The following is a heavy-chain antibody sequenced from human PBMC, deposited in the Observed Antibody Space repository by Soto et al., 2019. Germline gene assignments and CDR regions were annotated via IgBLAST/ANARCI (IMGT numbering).Heavy chain of an antibody. D-gene: IGHD5-18*01. Sequence: GGSLRLSCAASGFTFKAYGMHWVRQAPGKGLEWVAVISDDGSNKYNIASVEGRFTISRDNSKNTLSLQMNSLRDEDTAVYYCARGGGYSYGTNDAFDIWGQGTMVTVS. CDR1: GFTFKAYG. J-gene: IGHJ3*02. CDR2: ISDDGSNK. V-gene: IGHV3-30*03. CDR3: ARGGGYSYGTNDAFDI.